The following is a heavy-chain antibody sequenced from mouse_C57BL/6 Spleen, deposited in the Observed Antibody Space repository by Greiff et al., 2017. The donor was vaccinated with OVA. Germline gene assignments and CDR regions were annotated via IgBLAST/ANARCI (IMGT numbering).Heavy chain of an antibody. J-gene: IGHJ4*01. D-gene: IGHD2-4*01. CDR2: IYPGDGDT. CDR3: AREDIYYDYDGAMDY. Sequence: QVQLKESGPELVKPGASVKISCKASGYAFSSSWMNWVKQRPGKGLEWIGRIYPGDGDTNYNGKFKGKATLTADKSSSTAYMQLSSLTSEDSAVYFCAREDIYYDYDGAMDYWGQGTSVTVSS. V-gene: IGHV1-82*01. CDR1: GYAFSSSW.